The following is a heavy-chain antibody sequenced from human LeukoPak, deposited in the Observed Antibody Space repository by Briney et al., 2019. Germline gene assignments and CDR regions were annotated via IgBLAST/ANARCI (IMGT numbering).Heavy chain of an antibody. CDR3: AKNGYSSGWYSDY. V-gene: IGHV3-30*18. CDR1: GFTFSSYG. Sequence: GRSLRLSCAASGFTFSSYGMHWVRQAPGKGLEWVAVISYDGSNKYYADSVKGRFTISRDNSKNTLYLQMNSLRAEDTAVYYCAKNGYSSGWYSDYWGQGTLVTVSS. CDR2: ISYDGSNK. J-gene: IGHJ4*02. D-gene: IGHD6-19*01.